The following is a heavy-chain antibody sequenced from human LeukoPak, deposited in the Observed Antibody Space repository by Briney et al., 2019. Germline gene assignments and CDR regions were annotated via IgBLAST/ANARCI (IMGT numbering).Heavy chain of an antibody. V-gene: IGHV4-59*08. CDR3: ARRGSSSGSYYFDY. Sequence: SETLSLTCSVSGGSISSYYWSWIRQPPGKGLEWVGYIYYSGSTNYNPSLKSRVTISADTSKNQFSLKLSSVPAAHKAMYYCARRGSSSGSYYFDYWGQGALVTVAS. CDR2: IYYSGST. J-gene: IGHJ4*02. D-gene: IGHD6-19*01. CDR1: GGSISSYY.